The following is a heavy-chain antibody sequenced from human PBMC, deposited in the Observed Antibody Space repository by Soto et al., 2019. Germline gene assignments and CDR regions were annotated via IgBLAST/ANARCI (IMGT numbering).Heavy chain of an antibody. CDR1: GYSFNKYW. D-gene: IGHD3-3*01. CDR3: ARLYYPNPNQKYYFFYGLDV. Sequence: PGESLKISCKGSGYSFNKYWIGWVRQMPGKGLEWMGVIYPGDSDIRYGPSFQGQVTISVDKTTSTAYLQWRSLKASDTAVYYSARLYYPNPNQKYYFFYGLDVWGKGTKVTVSS. V-gene: IGHV5-51*01. J-gene: IGHJ6*04. CDR2: IYPGDSDI.